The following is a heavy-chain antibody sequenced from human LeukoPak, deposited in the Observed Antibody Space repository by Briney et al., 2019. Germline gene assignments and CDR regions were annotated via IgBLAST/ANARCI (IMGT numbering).Heavy chain of an antibody. V-gene: IGHV3-7*03. Sequence: GSLRLFFAASGFTFSNHWVSWVRQAPGKGPEGVANIKQDGSGKYYVDSVKGRFTISRDNAKNSLYLQMNSLRAEDTAVYYCARVGPLLWFGESPGYYYYGMDVWGKGTTVTVSS. D-gene: IGHD3-10*01. CDR1: GFTFSNHW. J-gene: IGHJ6*04. CDR3: ARVGPLLWFGESPGYYYYGMDV. CDR2: IKQDGSGK.